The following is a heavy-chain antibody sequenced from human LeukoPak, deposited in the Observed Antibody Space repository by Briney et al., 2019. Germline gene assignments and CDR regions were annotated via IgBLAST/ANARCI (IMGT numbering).Heavy chain of an antibody. CDR1: GGTFSSYA. Sequence: SVTVSCKASGGTFSSYAISWVRQAPGQGLEWMGGIIPIFGTANYAQKFQGRVTITADESTSTAYMELSSLRSEDTAVYYCARDRGYSPSSYFDYWGQGTLVTVSS. V-gene: IGHV1-69*01. CDR2: IIPIFGTA. D-gene: IGHD5-18*01. CDR3: ARDRGYSPSSYFDY. J-gene: IGHJ4*02.